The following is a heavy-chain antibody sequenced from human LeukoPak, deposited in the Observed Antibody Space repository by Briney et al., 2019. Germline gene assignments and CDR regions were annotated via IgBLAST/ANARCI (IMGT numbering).Heavy chain of an antibody. Sequence: GGSLRLSCVASGFTFSSYAINWVRQAPGKGLEWVSAISGSGATTYYADSVKGRFSISRDNSKNTLYLQMYSLRAEDTAVYYCARATFRGSYLFIVVVPAAILDYWGQGTLVTVSS. CDR1: GFTFSSYA. D-gene: IGHD2-2*01. V-gene: IGHV3-23*01. CDR2: ISGSGATT. J-gene: IGHJ4*02. CDR3: ARATFRGSYLFIVVVPAAILDY.